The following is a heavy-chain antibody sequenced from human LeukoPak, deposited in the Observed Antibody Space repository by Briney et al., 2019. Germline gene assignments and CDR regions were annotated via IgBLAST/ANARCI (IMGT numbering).Heavy chain of an antibody. CDR2: IYPGDSDT. D-gene: IGHD4-17*01. J-gene: IGHJ6*02. CDR1: GYSFTCYW. CDR3: ARGMTTVTAYYYGMGV. V-gene: IGHV5-51*01. Sequence: GESLQISCKGSGYSFTCYWIGWVRQMPGKGLEWMGIIYPGDSDTRYSPSFQGQVTISADKSISTAYLQWSSLKASDTAMYYCARGMTTVTAYYYGMGVWGQGTTVTFSS.